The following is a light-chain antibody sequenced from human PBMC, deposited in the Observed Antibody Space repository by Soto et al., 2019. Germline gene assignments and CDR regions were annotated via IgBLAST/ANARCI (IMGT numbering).Light chain of an antibody. Sequence: QSVLTQPPPVSAAPGQKVTISCSGSSSNIGSNYVSWYQQLPGTAPKLLIYENNKRPSGIPDRFSGSKSGTSATLGVTGLQIGDEADYYCGTWDSSLSAHVFGTGTQLTVL. CDR2: ENN. CDR3: GTWDSSLSAHV. CDR1: SSNIGSNY. J-gene: IGLJ7*01. V-gene: IGLV1-51*02.